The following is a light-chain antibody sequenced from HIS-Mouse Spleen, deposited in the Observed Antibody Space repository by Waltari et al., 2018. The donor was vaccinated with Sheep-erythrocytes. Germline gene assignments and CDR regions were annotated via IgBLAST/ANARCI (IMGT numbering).Light chain of an antibody. CDR2: EGS. CDR1: SRDVGSYNL. CDR3: CSYAGSSTLV. Sequence: QSALTQPASVSGSPGQSITISCTGTSRDVGSYNLVSWYQQHPGKAPKLMIYEGSKRPPGVSNRFSGSKSGNTASLTISGLQAEDEADYYCCSYAGSSTLVFGGGTKLTVL. J-gene: IGLJ2*01. V-gene: IGLV2-23*01.